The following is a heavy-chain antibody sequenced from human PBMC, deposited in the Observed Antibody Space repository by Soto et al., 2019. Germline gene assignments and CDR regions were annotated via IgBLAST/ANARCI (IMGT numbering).Heavy chain of an antibody. Sequence: SSVKVSCKASGGTFSSYAISWVRQAPGQGLEWMGGIIPIFGTANYAQKFQGRVTITADESTSTAYMELSSLRSEDTAVYYCARDRLSYYYGSGHNWFDPWGQGNLVTVSS. V-gene: IGHV1-69*13. CDR2: IIPIFGTA. J-gene: IGHJ5*02. D-gene: IGHD3-10*01. CDR3: ARDRLSYYYGSGHNWFDP. CDR1: GGTFSSYA.